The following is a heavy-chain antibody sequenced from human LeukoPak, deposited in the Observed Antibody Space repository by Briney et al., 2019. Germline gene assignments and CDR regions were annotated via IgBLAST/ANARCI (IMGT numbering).Heavy chain of an antibody. J-gene: IGHJ4*01. D-gene: IGHD3-22*01. CDR1: GYTLTELS. CDR2: FDPEDGET. V-gene: IGHV1-24*01. CDR3: ATTPYYYDSSGYSFHY. Sequence: ASVKVSCKVSGYTLTELSMHWVRQAPGKGLEWMGGFDPEDGETIYAQKFQGRVTMTEDTSTDTAYMELSSLRSEDTAVYYCATTPYYYDSSGYSFHYWGHGTLVTVSS.